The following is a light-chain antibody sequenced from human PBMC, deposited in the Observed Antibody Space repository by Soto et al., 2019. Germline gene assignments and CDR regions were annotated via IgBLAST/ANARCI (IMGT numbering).Light chain of an antibody. Sequence: DIQMTQSPSALSASVGDRVTITCRASQSIRSYLNWYQQKPGKAPKLLIYAASSLQSGVPSRFSGSGSGTDFTLTISSPQPDDFATYYCQHYNSYSEAFGQGTKVDIK. CDR1: QSIRSY. CDR3: QHYNSYSEA. V-gene: IGKV1-39*01. CDR2: AAS. J-gene: IGKJ1*01.